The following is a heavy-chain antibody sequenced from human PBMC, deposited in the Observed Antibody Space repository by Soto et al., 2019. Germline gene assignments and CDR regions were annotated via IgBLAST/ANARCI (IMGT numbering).Heavy chain of an antibody. V-gene: IGHV1-24*01. CDR2: FDPEDVET. CDR1: ASTLTELS. Sequence: ASVKVTCNISASTLTELSMHWVRQAPGKGLEWMGGFDPEDVETIYAQKFQGRVTTTEDTSPDTAYMELSSRRSEDTAVYYCATGYSGYDYPAYWGQGTLVTVSS. CDR3: ATGYSGYDYPAY. D-gene: IGHD5-12*01. J-gene: IGHJ4*02.